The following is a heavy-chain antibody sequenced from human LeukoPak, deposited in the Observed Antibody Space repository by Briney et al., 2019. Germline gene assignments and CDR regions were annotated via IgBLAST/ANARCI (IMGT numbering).Heavy chain of an antibody. Sequence: PGGSLRLSCAASGFTFSSYEMNWVRQAPGKGLEWVSYISSSGSTIYYADSVKGRFTISRDNAENSLYLQMNSLRAEDTAVYYCARLGRDDAFDIWGQGTMVTVSS. CDR1: GFTFSSYE. V-gene: IGHV3-48*03. CDR3: ARLGRDDAFDI. D-gene: IGHD1-26*01. J-gene: IGHJ3*02. CDR2: ISSSGSTI.